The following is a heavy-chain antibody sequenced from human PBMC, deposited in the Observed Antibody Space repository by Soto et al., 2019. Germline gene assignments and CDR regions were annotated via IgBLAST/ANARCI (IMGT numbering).Heavy chain of an antibody. D-gene: IGHD4-17*01. J-gene: IGHJ5*02. CDR1: GGSFSGYY. V-gene: IGHV4-34*01. CDR3: ARGRWDFGDYSPLSGLYGGSFGENWFDP. Sequence: SETLSLTCAVYGGSFSGYYWSWIRQPPGKGLEWIGEINHSGSTNYNPSLKSRVTISVDTSKNQFSLKLSSVTAADTAVYYCARGRWDFGDYSPLSGLYGGSFGENWFDPWGQGTLVTVSS. CDR2: INHSGST.